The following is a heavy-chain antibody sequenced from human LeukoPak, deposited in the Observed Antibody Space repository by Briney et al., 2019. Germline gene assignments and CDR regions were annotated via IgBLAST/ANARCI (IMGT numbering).Heavy chain of an antibody. D-gene: IGHD3-3*01. Sequence: ASVKVSCKASGYTFTGYYMHWVRQAPGQGLEWMGWVNPNTGATYSAQRFQGRVTMTRDTSITTAYLELSKLTSDDTAFYYCARDLEFYHVLSGYYIPSFDLWGQGALVTVSS. CDR1: GYTFTGYY. CDR3: ARDLEFYHVLSGYYIPSFDL. V-gene: IGHV1-2*02. J-gene: IGHJ4*02. CDR2: VNPNTGAT.